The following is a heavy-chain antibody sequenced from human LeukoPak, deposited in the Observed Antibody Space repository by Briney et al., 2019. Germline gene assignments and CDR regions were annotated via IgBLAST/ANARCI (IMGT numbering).Heavy chain of an antibody. V-gene: IGHV1-2*02. CDR1: GYTFTGYY. Sequence: ASVKVSCKASGYTFTGYYMHWVRQAPGQGLEWMGWINPNSGGTNYAQKFQGRVTMTRDTSISTAYMELSSLRSEDTAVYYCATVPSYYGSGTPRGLNWFDPWGQGTLVTVSS. J-gene: IGHJ5*02. D-gene: IGHD3-10*01. CDR2: INPNSGGT. CDR3: ATVPSYYGSGTPRGLNWFDP.